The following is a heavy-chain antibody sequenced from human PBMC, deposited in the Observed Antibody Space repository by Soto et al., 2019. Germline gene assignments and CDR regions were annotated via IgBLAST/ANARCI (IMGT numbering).Heavy chain of an antibody. CDR2: MFYSGST. J-gene: IGHJ4*02. CDR3: ANLPGTSEDY. V-gene: IGHV4-59*01. Sequence: QVQLQESGPGLVKPSETLSLTCTVSGGSISDYCWNWIRQPPGKGLEWIGYMFYSGSTNYNPSLRGRVTMSVDTSKKQFSLKLTSVTAADTAVYFCANLPGTSEDYWGQGTLVTVSS. CDR1: GGSISDYC. D-gene: IGHD6-13*01.